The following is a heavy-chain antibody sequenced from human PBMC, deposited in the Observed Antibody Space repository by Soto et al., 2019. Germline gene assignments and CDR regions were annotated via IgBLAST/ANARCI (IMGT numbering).Heavy chain of an antibody. CDR2: ISSSGSTI. J-gene: IGHJ3*02. D-gene: IGHD3-3*01. CDR1: GFTFSSYE. CDR3: ARDRVGDYDFWSGYYVDAFDI. Sequence: PVGSLRLSCAASGFTFSSYEMNWVRQAPGKGLEWVSYISSSGSTIYYADSVKGRFTISRDNAKNSLYLQMNSLRAEDTAVYYCARDRVGDYDFWSGYYVDAFDIWGQGTMVTVSS. V-gene: IGHV3-48*03.